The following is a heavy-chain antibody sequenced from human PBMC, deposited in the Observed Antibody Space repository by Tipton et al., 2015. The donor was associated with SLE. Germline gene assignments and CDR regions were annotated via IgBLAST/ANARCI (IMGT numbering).Heavy chain of an antibody. D-gene: IGHD6-13*01. V-gene: IGHV3-64*02. CDR1: GFTFSSYA. J-gene: IGHJ3*02. Sequence: GSLRLSCAASGFTFSSYAMHWVRQAPGKGLEYVSAISSNGGSTYYADSVKGRFTISRDNSKNTLYLQMGSLRAEDMAVYYCARGAGYSSSWNSPGAFDIWGQGTMVTVSS. CDR3: ARGAGYSSSWNSPGAFDI. CDR2: ISSNGGST.